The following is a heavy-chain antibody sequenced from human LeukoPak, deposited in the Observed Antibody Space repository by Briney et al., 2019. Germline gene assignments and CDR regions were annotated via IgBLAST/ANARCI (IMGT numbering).Heavy chain of an antibody. V-gene: IGHV3-23*01. J-gene: IGHJ4*02. CDR2: ISGSGGST. Sequence: GGSLRLSCAASGFTFSSYAMSWVRQAPGKGLEWVSAISGSGGSTYYADSVKGRFTISRDNSKNTLYPQMNSLRAEDTAVYYCAKDRERTVEVFDYWGQGTLVTVSS. CDR1: GFTFSSYA. D-gene: IGHD4-23*01. CDR3: AKDRERTVEVFDY.